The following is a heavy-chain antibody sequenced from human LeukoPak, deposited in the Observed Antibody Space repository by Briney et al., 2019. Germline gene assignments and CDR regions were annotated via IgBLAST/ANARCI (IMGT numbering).Heavy chain of an antibody. CDR2: IYYSGST. CDR1: GGSISSYY. Sequence: PSETLSLTCTVSGGSISSYYWSWIRQPPGKGLEWIGYIYYSGSTNYNPSLKSRVTISVDTSKNQFSLNLSSVTAADTAVYYCASLGQLARYFNLWGHGTLVTVSS. CDR3: ASLGQLARYFNL. J-gene: IGHJ2*01. V-gene: IGHV4-59*01. D-gene: IGHD6-6*01.